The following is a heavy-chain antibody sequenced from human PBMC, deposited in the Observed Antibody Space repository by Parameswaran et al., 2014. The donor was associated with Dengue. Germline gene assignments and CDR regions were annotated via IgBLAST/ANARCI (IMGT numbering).Heavy chain of an antibody. D-gene: IGHD6-19*01. Sequence: SQTLSLTCAISGDSVSSNSAAWNWIRQSPSRGLEWLGRTYYRSKWYNDYAVSVKSRITINPDTSKNQFSLQLNSVTPEDTAVYYCARGWGRIAVAGHPHCRNYWGQGTLVTVSS. V-gene: IGHV6-1*01. CDR3: ARGWGRIAVAGHPHCRNY. CDR1: GDSVSSNSAA. CDR2: TYYRSKWYN. J-gene: IGHJ4*02.